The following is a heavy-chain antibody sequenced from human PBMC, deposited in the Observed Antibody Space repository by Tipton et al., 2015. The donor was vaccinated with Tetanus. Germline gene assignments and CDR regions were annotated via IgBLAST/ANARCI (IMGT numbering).Heavy chain of an antibody. V-gene: IGHV1-69*06. CDR2: LIPMFGTP. Sequence: QVQLVQSGAEVEKPGSSVNVSCKASGGTLRGHSITWVRQAPGQGLEWMGGLIPMFGTPKYAQKFQDRVTMSADRSTSTFYMELSRLTSEDTATYYCAQNKRGDYYYYYGWDVWGPGTTVTVSS. J-gene: IGHJ6*02. D-gene: IGHD1/OR15-1a*01. CDR3: AQNKRGDYYYYYGWDV. CDR1: GGTLRGHS.